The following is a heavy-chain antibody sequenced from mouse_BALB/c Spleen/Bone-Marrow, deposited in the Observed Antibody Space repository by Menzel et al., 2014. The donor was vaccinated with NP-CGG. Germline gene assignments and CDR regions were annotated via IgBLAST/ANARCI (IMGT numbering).Heavy chain of an antibody. CDR3: ARSGKVRNAMDY. V-gene: IGHV1S137*01. Sequence: VQLQQSGAELVRPGVSVKISCKGSGYTFTDYAIHWVKQSHAESLEWIGLISGYYGDAIYNQKFKGKATMTVDRSSSTAYMDLARLTSEDSAIYYCARSGKVRNAMDYWGQGTSVTVSS. J-gene: IGHJ4*01. D-gene: IGHD2-14*01. CDR1: GYTFTDYA. CDR2: ISGYYGDA.